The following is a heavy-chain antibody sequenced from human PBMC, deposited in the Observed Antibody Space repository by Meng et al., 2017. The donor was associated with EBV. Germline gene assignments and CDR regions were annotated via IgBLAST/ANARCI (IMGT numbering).Heavy chain of an antibody. V-gene: IGHV1-46*01. D-gene: IGHD3-10*01. CDR3: ARGTPGRSYSDY. Sequence: QVQLVQSGAEVEKHGASVQVSCKASGYTFTSHWMHWVRQAPGQGLEWMGIINPSDGYTMYEQKFQGRVTVTADRPTATAYMVLRNLRSDDTAVYYCARGTPGRSYSDYWGPGTLVTVSS. J-gene: IGHJ4*02. CDR1: GYTFTSHW. CDR2: INPSDGYT.